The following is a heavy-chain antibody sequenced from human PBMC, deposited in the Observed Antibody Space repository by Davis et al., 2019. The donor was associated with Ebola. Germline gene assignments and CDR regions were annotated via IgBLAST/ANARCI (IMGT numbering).Heavy chain of an antibody. Sequence: ASVKVSCKASGYTFSNYGITWVRQAPGQGLEWMGIINPSGGSTSYAQKFQGRVTMTRDTSTSTVYMELSSLRSEDTAVYYCARLDSSGYSDSWGQGTLVTVSS. CDR3: ARLDSSGYSDS. CDR1: GYTFSNYG. J-gene: IGHJ5*01. D-gene: IGHD3-22*01. V-gene: IGHV1-46*01. CDR2: INPSGGST.